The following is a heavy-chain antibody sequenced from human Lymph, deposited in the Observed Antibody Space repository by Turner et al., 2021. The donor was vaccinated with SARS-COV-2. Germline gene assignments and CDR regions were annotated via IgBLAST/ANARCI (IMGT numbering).Heavy chain of an antibody. CDR3: ARLSMGDWHFDL. V-gene: IGHV3-7*01. J-gene: IGHJ2*01. CDR2: RKQDGSEK. D-gene: IGHD1-26*01. Sequence: EVQLVESGGGLVQHGGSLRLSCAASGVTFSTYWMSWVRQAPGKGLEWVANRKQDGSEKYYVDSVKGRFTISRDNAKNSLYLQMNSLRAEDTAVYYCARLSMGDWHFDLWGRGTLVTVSS. CDR1: GVTFSTYW.